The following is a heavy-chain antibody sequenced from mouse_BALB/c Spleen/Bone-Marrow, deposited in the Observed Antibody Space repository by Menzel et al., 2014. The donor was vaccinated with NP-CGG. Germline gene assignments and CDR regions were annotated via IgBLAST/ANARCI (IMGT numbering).Heavy chain of an antibody. D-gene: IGHD2-1*01. CDR2: ISNGGGST. V-gene: IGHV5-12-2*01. J-gene: IGHJ2*01. CDR1: GFTLSSYT. Sequence: EVQVVESGGGLVQPGGSLKLSCAASGFTLSSYTMSWVRQTPEKRLEWVAYISNGGGSTYYPDTVKGRFTISRDNAKNTLYLQMSSLKSEDTAMYYCARQIYFPYFDYWGQGTTLTVPS. CDR3: ARQIYFPYFDY.